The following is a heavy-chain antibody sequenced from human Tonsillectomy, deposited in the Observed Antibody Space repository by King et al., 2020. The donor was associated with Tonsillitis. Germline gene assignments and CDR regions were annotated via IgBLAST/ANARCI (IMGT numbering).Heavy chain of an antibody. Sequence: VQLQESGPGLVKPSQTLSLTCSVSGDSISSGYYYWNWIRQFPGKGLDWIGNIFYTGSTSYNPSLKSRVTISVDTSKNQFSLQLNSVTAADTAMYYCARGIFGVVIESHRFDPWGQGTLVTVSS. V-gene: IGHV4-31*03. CDR1: GDSISSGYYY. J-gene: IGHJ5*02. CDR2: IFYTGST. D-gene: IGHD3-3*01. CDR3: ARGIFGVVIESHRFDP.